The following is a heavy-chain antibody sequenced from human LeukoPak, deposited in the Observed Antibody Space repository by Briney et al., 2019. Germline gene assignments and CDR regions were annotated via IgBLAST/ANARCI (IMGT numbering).Heavy chain of an antibody. CDR1: GGSIISSSYY. V-gene: IGHV4-39*01. CDR3: ASVPVGSRGAFDY. Sequence: PSETLSLTCTVSGGSIISSSYYWGWIRQPPGKGLEWIGSIYYSGSTYYNPSLKSRVTISVDTSKNQFSLKLSSVTAADTAVYYCASVPVGSRGAFDYWGQGTLVTVSS. J-gene: IGHJ4*02. D-gene: IGHD3-10*01. CDR2: IYYSGST.